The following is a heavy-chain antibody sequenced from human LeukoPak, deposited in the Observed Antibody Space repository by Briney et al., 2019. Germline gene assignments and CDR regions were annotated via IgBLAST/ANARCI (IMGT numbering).Heavy chain of an antibody. J-gene: IGHJ4*02. CDR3: ARDPLVTGIDY. CDR2: VYYSGTT. D-gene: IGHD3-9*01. CDR1: GDSVSSGSHY. Sequence: SETLSLTCTVSGDSVSSGSHYWSWIRQPPGTGLEWIGYVYYSGTTNYNPSLKSRVTISVDTSKNQFSLKLTSVTAADTAVYYCARDPLVTGIDYWGQGTLVTVSS. V-gene: IGHV4-61*01.